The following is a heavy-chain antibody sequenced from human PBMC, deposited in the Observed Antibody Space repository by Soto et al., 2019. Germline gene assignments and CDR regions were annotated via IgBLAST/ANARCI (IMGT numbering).Heavy chain of an antibody. CDR3: ARATLPLRYFDWLFEH. J-gene: IGHJ4*02. CDR1: GGTISSXY. Sequence: LXLXCTVYGGTISSXYWSWIRQPPGKGLECIGYIYYSVITNYNPSLKSRVTISVDTSKNQFYLELSSVTAEETAVYYCARATLPLRYFDWLFEHWGQGTLVTVS. D-gene: IGHD3-9*01. CDR2: IYYSVIT. V-gene: IGHV4-59*01.